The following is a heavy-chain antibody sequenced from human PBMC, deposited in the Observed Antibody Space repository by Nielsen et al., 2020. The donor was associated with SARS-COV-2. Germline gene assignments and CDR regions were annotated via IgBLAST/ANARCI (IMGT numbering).Heavy chain of an antibody. CDR2: IIPIFGTA. D-gene: IGHD5-12*01. Sequence: WLRQAPGQGLEWTGGIIPIFGTANYAQKFQGRVTITADESTSTAYMELSSLRSEDTAVYYCAREGPRGYSGYAIAGGGEPFDYWGQGTLVTVSS. CDR3: AREGPRGYSGYAIAGGGEPFDY. J-gene: IGHJ4*02. V-gene: IGHV1-69*01.